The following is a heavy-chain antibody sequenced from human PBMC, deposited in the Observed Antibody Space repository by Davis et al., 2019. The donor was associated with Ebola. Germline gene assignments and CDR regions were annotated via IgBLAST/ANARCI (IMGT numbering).Heavy chain of an antibody. CDR3: ARGSGPYSYYYDSSGYYYFDY. D-gene: IGHD3-22*01. Sequence: GESLKISCAASGFTFSSYDMHWVRQATGKGLEWVSAIGTAGDTYYPGSVKGRFTISRENAKNSLYLQMNSLRAGDTAVYYCARGSGPYSYYYDSSGYYYFDYWGQGTLVTVSS. CDR2: IGTAGDT. CDR1: GFTFSSYD. V-gene: IGHV3-13*01. J-gene: IGHJ4*02.